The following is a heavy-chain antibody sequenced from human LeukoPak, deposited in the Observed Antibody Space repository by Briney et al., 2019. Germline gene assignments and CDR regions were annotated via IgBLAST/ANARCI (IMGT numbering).Heavy chain of an antibody. CDR1: GFAFNTYW. Sequence: GGSLRLSCAASGFAFNTYWMHWVRQAPGTGLVWVSRINGDGSSTSYADFVKGRFTISRDNAKNTLYLQMNSLRAEETAIYYCARGKGYSIDQWGQGTPVTVSS. V-gene: IGHV3-74*01. D-gene: IGHD5-18*01. J-gene: IGHJ5*02. CDR3: ARGKGYSIDQ. CDR2: INGDGSST.